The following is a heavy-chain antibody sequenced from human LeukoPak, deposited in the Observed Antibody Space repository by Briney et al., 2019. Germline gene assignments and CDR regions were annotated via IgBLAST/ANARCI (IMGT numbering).Heavy chain of an antibody. D-gene: IGHD1-26*01. CDR3: ARGANPLPLDY. V-gene: IGHV3-20*04. J-gene: IGHJ4*02. CDR2: IHWNGGSI. CDR1: GFTFDDSG. Sequence: GGSLRLSCAASGFTFDDSGMSWVRRAPGKGLEWVSGIHWNGGSIAYADSVKGRFTISRDNAKNSLYLQMNSLRAEDTAFYYCARGANPLPLDYWGQGTLVAVSS.